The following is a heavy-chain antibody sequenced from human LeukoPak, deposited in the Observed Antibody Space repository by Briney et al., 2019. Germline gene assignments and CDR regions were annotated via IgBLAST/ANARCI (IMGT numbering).Heavy chain of an antibody. CDR3: ASLYCTRTSCYFLDP. CDR1: GGSVRSTSYY. CDR2: IYNTGRT. J-gene: IGHJ5*02. V-gene: IGHV4-61*01. Sequence: SETLSLTCSVSGGSVRSTSYYWSWIRQSPGKGLEWIGYIYNTGRTNYNASLNSQVTISLDTSKNQFSLKLSSLTAADTAMYYCASLYCTRTSCYFLDPWGQGTLVIVSS. D-gene: IGHD2-2*01.